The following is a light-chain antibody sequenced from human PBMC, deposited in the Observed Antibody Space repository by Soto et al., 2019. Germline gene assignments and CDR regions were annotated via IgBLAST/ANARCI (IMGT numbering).Light chain of an antibody. CDR3: GTWDSSLGWV. CDR2: DNN. V-gene: IGLV1-51*01. J-gene: IGLJ3*02. CDR1: SSNIGNNY. Sequence: QSALTQPPSVSAAPGQKVTISCSGSSSNIGNNYVSWYQQLPGTAPKLLIYDNNKRPSGIPDRFSGSKSGTSATLGITGLQTGDEADYYCGTWDSSLGWVFGGGTKLTVL.